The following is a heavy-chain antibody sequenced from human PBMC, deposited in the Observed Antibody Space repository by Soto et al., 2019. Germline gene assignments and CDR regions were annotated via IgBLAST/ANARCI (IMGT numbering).Heavy chain of an antibody. Sequence: SQTLSLTCAISGDSVSSNSAAWNWIRQSPSRGLEWLGRTYYRSKWYNDYAVSVKSRITINPDTSKNQFSLQLNSVTPEDTAVYYCAREREEYISSLTLYYYYYMDVWGKGTMVTVSS. CDR2: TYYRSKWYN. CDR1: GDSVSSNSAA. CDR3: AREREEYISSLTLYYYYYMDV. J-gene: IGHJ6*03. D-gene: IGHD6-6*01. V-gene: IGHV6-1*01.